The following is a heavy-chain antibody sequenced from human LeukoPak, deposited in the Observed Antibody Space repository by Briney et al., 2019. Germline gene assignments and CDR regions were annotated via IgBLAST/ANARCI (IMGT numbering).Heavy chain of an antibody. Sequence: SETLSLTCTVFGGSISSYYWSWIRQPPGKGLEWIGRIYTSGSTNYNPSLKSRVTMSVDTSKNQFSLKLSSVTAADTAVYYCARESGDYVGDAFDIWGQGTMVTVSS. V-gene: IGHV4-4*07. CDR3: ARESGDYVGDAFDI. CDR1: GGSISSYY. CDR2: IYTSGST. D-gene: IGHD4-17*01. J-gene: IGHJ3*02.